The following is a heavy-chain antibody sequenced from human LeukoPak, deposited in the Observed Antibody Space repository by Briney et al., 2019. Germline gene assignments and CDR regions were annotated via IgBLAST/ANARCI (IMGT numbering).Heavy chain of an antibody. CDR2: INPNSGVT. CDR3: ARGQQWLEAFDY. V-gene: IGHV1-2*02. J-gene: IGHJ4*02. CDR1: GYTFTGYY. Sequence: ASGKVSCKASGYTFTGYYIHWVRQAPGQGLEWVGWINPNSGVTHYPQKFQGRVTMTRDTSIRTAYMEVSSLRSDDTAVYYCARGQQWLEAFDYWGLGTLVTVSS. D-gene: IGHD6-19*01.